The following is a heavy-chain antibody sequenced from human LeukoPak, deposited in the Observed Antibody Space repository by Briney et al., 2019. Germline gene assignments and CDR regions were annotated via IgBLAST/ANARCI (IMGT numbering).Heavy chain of an antibody. J-gene: IGHJ5*02. Sequence: SETLSLTCAVYDGSFSGYYWSWIRQPPGKGPEWIGEINHSGSTDYNPSLKSRVTISVDTSKNQFSLKLSSVTAADTAVYYCARRGELLVNSRSYNWFDPWGQGTLVTVSS. V-gene: IGHV4-34*01. CDR1: DGSFSGYY. D-gene: IGHD3-10*01. CDR2: INHSGST. CDR3: ARRGELLVNSRSYNWFDP.